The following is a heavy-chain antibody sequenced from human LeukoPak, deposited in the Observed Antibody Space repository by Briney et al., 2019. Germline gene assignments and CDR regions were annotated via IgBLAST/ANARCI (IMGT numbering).Heavy chain of an antibody. Sequence: KPSETLSLTCTVSGGSISSSSYYWGWIRQPPGKGLEWIGSIYYSGSTYYNPSLKSRVTISVDTSKNQFSLKLSSVTAADTAVYYCARGRRSYYWGQGTLVTVSS. CDR2: IYYSGST. V-gene: IGHV4-39*07. J-gene: IGHJ4*02. CDR3: ARGRRSYY. CDR1: GGSISSSSYY.